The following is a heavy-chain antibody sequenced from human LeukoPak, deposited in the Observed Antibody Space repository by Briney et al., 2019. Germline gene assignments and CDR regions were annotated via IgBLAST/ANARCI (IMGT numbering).Heavy chain of an antibody. CDR3: ATKESGTYYN. CDR2: ITDDGSNQ. CDR1: GFRCSTYG. Sequence: GTSLRLSCAGSGFRCSTYGIHWVRQAPARGLEWVALITDDGSNQYYADSVKGRFTISRDNSKSTMYLQMNGLRGEDTAVYYCATKESGTYYNWGQGTLVTVSS. V-gene: IGHV3-30*03. D-gene: IGHD1-26*01. J-gene: IGHJ4*02.